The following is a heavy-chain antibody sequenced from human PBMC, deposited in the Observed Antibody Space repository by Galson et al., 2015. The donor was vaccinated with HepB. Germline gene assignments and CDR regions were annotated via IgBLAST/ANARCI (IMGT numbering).Heavy chain of an antibody. V-gene: IGHV1-46*01. CDR3: AKHLTGYCSGGSCYSYYYYGMDV. CDR2: INPSGGST. CDR1: GYTFTSYY. J-gene: IGHJ6*02. Sequence: SVKVSCKASGYTFTSYYMHWVRQAPGQGLEWMGIINPSGGSTSYAQKFQGRVTMTRDTSTSTVYMELSSLRSEDTAVYYCAKHLTGYCSGGSCYSYYYYGMDVWGQGTTVTVSS. D-gene: IGHD2-15*01.